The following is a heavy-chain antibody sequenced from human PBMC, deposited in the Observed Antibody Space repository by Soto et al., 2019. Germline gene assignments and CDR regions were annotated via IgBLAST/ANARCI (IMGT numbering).Heavy chain of an antibody. CDR1: GFTFNSYA. V-gene: IGHV3-23*01. D-gene: IGHD1-26*01. Sequence: EVQLLESGGGLVQPGGSLRLSCAASGFTFNSYAMSWVRQAPGKGLEWVSAISGSGGSTYYADSVKGRFTISRDNSKNALYRQMNSLRPEDTAVYYCAPQHRSGGFGMDVWGQGTTVTFSS. CDR2: ISGSGGST. CDR3: APQHRSGGFGMDV. J-gene: IGHJ6*02.